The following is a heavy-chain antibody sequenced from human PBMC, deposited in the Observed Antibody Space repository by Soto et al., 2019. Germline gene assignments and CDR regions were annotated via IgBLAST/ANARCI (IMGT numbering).Heavy chain of an antibody. V-gene: IGHV4-30-2*01. Sequence: PSETLSLTCTVSSGSISSGGYSWSWIRQPPGKGLEWIGYIYHSGSTYYNPSLKSRVTISVDRSKNQFSLKLSSVTAADTAVYYCARGEKSGWSGGYYYYGMDVWGQGTTVTVSS. CDR3: ARGEKSGWSGGYYYYGMDV. J-gene: IGHJ6*02. CDR2: IYHSGST. CDR1: SGSISSGGYS. D-gene: IGHD6-19*01.